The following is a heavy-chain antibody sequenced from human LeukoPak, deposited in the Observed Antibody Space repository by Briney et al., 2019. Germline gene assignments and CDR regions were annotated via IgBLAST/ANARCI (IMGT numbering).Heavy chain of an antibody. J-gene: IGHJ4*02. D-gene: IGHD6-19*01. CDR1: GYSISTGYY. CDR3: ARTGYSSVRGYDY. CDR2: IYHIGST. Sequence: SETLSLTCTVSGYSISTGYYWGWIRQPPRKGLEWIGSIYHIGSTSYNTSLKSRVTISVDTSKNQFSLKLSSVTAADTAVYYCARTGYSSVRGYDYWGQGALVTVSS. V-gene: IGHV4-38-2*02.